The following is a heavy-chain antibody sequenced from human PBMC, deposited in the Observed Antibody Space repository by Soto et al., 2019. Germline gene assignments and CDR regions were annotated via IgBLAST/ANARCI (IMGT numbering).Heavy chain of an antibody. D-gene: IGHD3-22*01. V-gene: IGHV3-30*18. J-gene: IGHJ5*02. CDR2: ISYDGSNK. CDR1: GFTFSSYG. Sequence: QVQLVESGGGVVQPGRSLRLSCAASGFTFSSYGMHWVRQAPGKGLEWVAVISYDGSNKYYADSVKGRFTISRDNSKNTLYLQMNSLRAEDTAVYYCAKDSHHITMRLSPTFDPWGQGTLVTVSS. CDR3: AKDSHHITMRLSPTFDP.